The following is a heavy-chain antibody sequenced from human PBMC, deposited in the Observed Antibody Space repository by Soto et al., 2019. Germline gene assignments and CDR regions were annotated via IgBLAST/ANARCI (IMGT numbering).Heavy chain of an antibody. D-gene: IGHD5-18*01. CDR2: IYYRGNT. Sequence: NPSETLSLTCTVSGGSISSSNYYWGWIRQPPGKGLEWIGSIYYRGNTYYNPSLKSRVTISVDTSKNQFSLNLSSVTAADTAVYYCARPYDNNYGWGQGTLVTVSS. CDR1: GGSISSSNYY. J-gene: IGHJ4*02. V-gene: IGHV4-39*01. CDR3: ARPYDNNYG.